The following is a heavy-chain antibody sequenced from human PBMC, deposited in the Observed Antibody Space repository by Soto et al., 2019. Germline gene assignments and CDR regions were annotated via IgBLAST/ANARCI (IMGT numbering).Heavy chain of an antibody. CDR2: INHSGST. CDR1: GGSFSGYY. D-gene: IGHD3-10*01. Sequence: PSETLSLTCAVYGGSFSGYYWSWIRQPPGKGLEWIGEINHSGSTNYNPSLKSRVTISVDTSKNQFSLKLSSVTAADTAVYYCARGLPGPPDPWYYYYYMDVWGKGTTVTVSS. J-gene: IGHJ6*03. V-gene: IGHV4-34*01. CDR3: ARGLPGPPDPWYYYYYMDV.